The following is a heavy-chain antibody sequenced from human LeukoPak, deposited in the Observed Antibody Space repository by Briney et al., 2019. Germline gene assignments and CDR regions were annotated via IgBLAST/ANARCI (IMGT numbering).Heavy chain of an antibody. CDR2: ISYDGSNK. J-gene: IGHJ4*02. CDR3: ARDRAAYATKYYFDY. D-gene: IGHD6-13*01. Sequence: GGSLRLSCAASGFTFSSYAMPWVRQAPGKGLEWVAVISYDGSNKYYADSVKGRFTISRDNSKNTLYLQMNSLRAEDTAVYYCARDRAAYATKYYFDYWGQGTLVTVSS. V-gene: IGHV3-30-3*01. CDR1: GFTFSSYA.